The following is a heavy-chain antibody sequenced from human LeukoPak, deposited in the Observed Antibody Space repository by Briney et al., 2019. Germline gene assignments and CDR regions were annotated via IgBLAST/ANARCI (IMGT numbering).Heavy chain of an antibody. CDR1: GGSISSSSYY. Sequence: SETLSLTCTVSGGSISSSSYYWGWIRQPPGKGLEWIGSICYSGSTYYNPSLKSRVTISVDTSKNQFSLKLSSVTAADTAVYYCARQRWLQFLDYWGQGTLVTVSS. D-gene: IGHD5-24*01. CDR3: ARQRWLQFLDY. CDR2: ICYSGST. V-gene: IGHV4-39*01. J-gene: IGHJ4*02.